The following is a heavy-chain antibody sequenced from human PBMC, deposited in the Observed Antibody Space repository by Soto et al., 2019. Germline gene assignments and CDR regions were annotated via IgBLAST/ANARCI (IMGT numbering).Heavy chain of an antibody. D-gene: IGHD2-2*01. V-gene: IGHV4-34*01. CDR3: ARYSPVGASAAT. CDR2: INHSGST. CDR1: GGSFSGYY. J-gene: IGHJ5*02. Sequence: SETLSLTCAVYGGSFSGYYWSWIRQPPGKGLEWIGEINHSGSTNYNPSLKSRVTISVDTSKNQFSLKLSSVTAADTAVYYCARYSPVGASAATWGQGTLVTVSS.